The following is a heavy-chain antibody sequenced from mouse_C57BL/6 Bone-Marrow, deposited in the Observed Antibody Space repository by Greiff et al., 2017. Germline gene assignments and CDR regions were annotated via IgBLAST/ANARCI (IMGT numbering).Heavy chain of an antibody. CDR3: ARRSHTLFEG. D-gene: IGHD6-1*01. J-gene: IGHJ1*03. CDR2: IDPSDSYT. Sequence: QVQLQQPGAELVKPGASVKLSCKASGYTFTSYWMQWVKQRPGQGLEWIGEIDPSDSYTNYNQKFKGKATLTVDTSSSAAYMQFSSLTSEDSAVYYCARRSHTLFEGWGTGTTVTVSS. V-gene: IGHV1-50*01. CDR1: GYTFTSYW.